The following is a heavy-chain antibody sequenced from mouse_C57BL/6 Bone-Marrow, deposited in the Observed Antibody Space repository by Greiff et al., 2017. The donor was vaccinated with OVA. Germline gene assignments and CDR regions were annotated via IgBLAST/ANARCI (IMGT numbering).Heavy chain of an antibody. CDR2: IYPGSGST. CDR1: GYTFTSYW. Sequence: QVQLQQPGAELVKPGASVKMSCKASGYTFTSYWITWVKQRPGQGLEWLGDIYPGSGSTNYTEKFKSKATLTVDTSSSTAYMQLSSLTSEDSAVYYCARENYYGTRTDYAMDYWGQGTSVTVSA. D-gene: IGHD1-1*01. CDR3: ARENYYGTRTDYAMDY. V-gene: IGHV1-55*01. J-gene: IGHJ4*01.